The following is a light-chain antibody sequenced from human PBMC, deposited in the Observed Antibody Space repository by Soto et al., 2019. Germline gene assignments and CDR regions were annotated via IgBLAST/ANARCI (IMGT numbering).Light chain of an antibody. J-gene: IGKJ5*01. V-gene: IGKV3-11*01. CDR2: DAS. CDR1: QSVSSY. Sequence: IGLSQSPGTLSLSPGERATLSCRASQSVSSYLAWYQQKPGQAPRLLIYDASNRATGIPARFSGSGSGTDFTLTISSLEPEDFAVYYCQQRSNWPPITFGQVTLLAVK. CDR3: QQRSNWPPIT.